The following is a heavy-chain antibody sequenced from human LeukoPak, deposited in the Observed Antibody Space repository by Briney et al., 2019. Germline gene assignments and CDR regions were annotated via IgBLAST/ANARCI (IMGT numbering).Heavy chain of an antibody. V-gene: IGHV1-2*02. J-gene: IGHJ4*02. Sequence: ASVKVSCKASGYTFTGYYMHWVRQAPGQGLEWMGWINPNSGGTNYAQKFQGRVTMTTDTSTSTAYMELRSLRSDDTAVYYCARDPRTTGTTGNDYWGQGTLVTVSS. CDR2: INPNSGGT. CDR1: GYTFTGYY. D-gene: IGHD1-1*01. CDR3: ARDPRTTGTTGNDY.